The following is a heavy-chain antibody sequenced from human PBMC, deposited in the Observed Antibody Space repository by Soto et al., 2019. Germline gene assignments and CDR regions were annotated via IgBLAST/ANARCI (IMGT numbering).Heavy chain of an antibody. D-gene: IGHD3-10*01. CDR1: GFTFSSFW. CDR2: IKQDGSDK. CDR3: ARAGGGYFDY. J-gene: IGHJ4*02. Sequence: EVQLVESGGGLVQPGGSLRLSCAASGFTFSSFWMSWVRQAPGKGLEWVANIKQDGSDKYYVDSVKGRFTIFRDNAKNSLYLQMNSLRVEDTAVSYCARAGGGYFDYWGQGTLVTVSS. V-gene: IGHV3-7*03.